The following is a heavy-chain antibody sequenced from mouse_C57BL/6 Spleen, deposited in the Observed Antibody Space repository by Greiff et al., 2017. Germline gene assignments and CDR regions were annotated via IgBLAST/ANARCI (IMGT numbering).Heavy chain of an antibody. D-gene: IGHD2-4*01. J-gene: IGHJ3*01. CDR2: IDPANGNT. Sequence: VQLKESVAELVRPGASVKLSCTASGFNIKNTYMHWVKQRPEQGLEWIGRIDPANGNTKYAPKFQGKATITADTSSNTAYLQLSSLTSEDTAFYYSARGDYDGGSGFGYWGHVALVTVSA. CDR1: GFNIKNTY. V-gene: IGHV14-3*01. CDR3: ARGDYDGGSGFGY.